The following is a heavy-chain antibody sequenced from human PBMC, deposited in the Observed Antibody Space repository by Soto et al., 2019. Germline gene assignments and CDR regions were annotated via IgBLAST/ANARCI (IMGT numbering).Heavy chain of an antibody. CDR2: IFSNDEK. CDR3: ARIPRLRYFDWSIDY. J-gene: IGHJ4*02. V-gene: IGHV2-26*01. Sequence: QVTLKESGPVLVKPTETLTLTCTVSGFSLSNARMGVSWIRQPPGKALEWLAHIFSNDEKSYSTSLKSSLTISKDTSKSQVVLTMTNMDPVDTATYYCARIPRLRYFDWSIDYWGQGTLVTVSS. CDR1: GFSLSNARMG. D-gene: IGHD3-9*01.